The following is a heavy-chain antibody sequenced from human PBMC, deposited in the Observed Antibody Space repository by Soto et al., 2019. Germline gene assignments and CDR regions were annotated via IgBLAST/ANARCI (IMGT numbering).Heavy chain of an antibody. CDR3: ARDPTIASAGGVDY. J-gene: IGHJ4*02. Sequence: RLSCAASGFTFSSYSMNWVRQAPGKGLEWVSSISSSSSYIYYADSVKGRFTISRDNAKNSLYLQMNSLRAEDTAVYYCARDPTIASAGGVDYWGQGXLVTVSS. V-gene: IGHV3-21*01. D-gene: IGHD6-13*01. CDR2: ISSSSSYI. CDR1: GFTFSSYS.